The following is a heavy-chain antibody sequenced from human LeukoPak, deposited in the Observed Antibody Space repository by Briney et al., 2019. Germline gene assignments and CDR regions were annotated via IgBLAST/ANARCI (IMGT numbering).Heavy chain of an antibody. J-gene: IGHJ4*02. Sequence: PGGSLRLSCAASGFTFSSYAMSWVRQAPGKGLEWVSTISDSGGSTYYADSVRGRFTISRDNSKNTLYLQMNSLRAEDTAVYYCARGPYSRNFDYWGQGTLVTVSS. CDR3: ARGPYSRNFDY. CDR2: ISDSGGST. D-gene: IGHD4-11*01. CDR1: GFTFSSYA. V-gene: IGHV3-23*01.